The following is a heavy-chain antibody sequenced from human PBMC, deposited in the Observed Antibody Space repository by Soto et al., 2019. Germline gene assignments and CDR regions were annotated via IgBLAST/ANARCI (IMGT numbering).Heavy chain of an antibody. J-gene: IGHJ3*02. CDR1: GGSISSSSYY. CDR3: ARQGRYYDYIWGSYRGGSAFDI. D-gene: IGHD3-16*02. Sequence: SETLSFTCTVSGGSISSSSYYWGWIRQPPGKGLEWIGSIYYSGSTYYNPSLKSRVTISVDTSKNQFSLRLSSVTAADTAVYYCARQGRYYDYIWGSYRGGSAFDIWGQGTMVTVSS. V-gene: IGHV4-39*01. CDR2: IYYSGST.